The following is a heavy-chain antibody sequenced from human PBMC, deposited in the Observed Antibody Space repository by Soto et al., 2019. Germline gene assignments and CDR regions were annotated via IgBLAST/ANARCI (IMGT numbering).Heavy chain of an antibody. J-gene: IGHJ6*02. CDR3: ARDQGWDCTNGVCYGYYYYGMDV. V-gene: IGHV4-30-4*01. Sequence: LSLTCTVSGGSISSGDYYWSWIRQPPGKGLEWIGYIYYSGSTYYNPSLKSRVTISVDTSKNQFSLKLSSVTAADTAVYYCARDQGWDCTNGVCYGYYYYGMDVWGQGTTVTVSS. CDR2: IYYSGST. CDR1: GGSISSGDYY. D-gene: IGHD2-8*01.